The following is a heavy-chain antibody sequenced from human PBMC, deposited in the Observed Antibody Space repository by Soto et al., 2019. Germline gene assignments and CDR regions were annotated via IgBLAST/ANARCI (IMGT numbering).Heavy chain of an antibody. V-gene: IGHV1-69*01. CDR2: IIPIFDTI. CDR1: GATFSSFA. D-gene: IGHD3-3*01. Sequence: QVQLLQSGAEVKKPGSSVKVSCKASGATFSSFAFSWVRQAPGQGLEWMGVIIPIFDTISYAQKFQGRVTITADESTGTAYMELNSLTSDDTAVYYCASPLKWSGYYIAFDYWGQGTLVIVSS. J-gene: IGHJ4*02. CDR3: ASPLKWSGYYIAFDY.